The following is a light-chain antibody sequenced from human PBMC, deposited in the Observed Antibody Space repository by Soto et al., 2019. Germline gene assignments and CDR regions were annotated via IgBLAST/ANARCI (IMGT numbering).Light chain of an antibody. CDR1: QSISSW. CDR3: KQYNSYLGT. V-gene: IGKV1-5*01. J-gene: IGKJ1*01. CDR2: DAS. Sequence: DSQMAQSPSTVSASVVERVAMTCRASQSISSWLAWYQQKPGKAHKLLIYDASSLESGVPSRFSGSGSGTEFTLTISSLQPDDFATYYCKQYNSYLGTCGQGNTGAIK.